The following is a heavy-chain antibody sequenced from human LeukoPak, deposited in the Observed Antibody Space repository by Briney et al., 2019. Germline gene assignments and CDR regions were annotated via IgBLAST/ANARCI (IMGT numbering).Heavy chain of an antibody. CDR3: ARYSNYYFDY. D-gene: IGHD4-11*01. CDR2: IIPIFGTA. Sequence: ASVKVSCKASGGTFTSYAISWVRQAPGQGPEWMGGIIPIFGTANYAQKFQGRVTITADESTSTAYMELSSLRSEDTAVYYCARYSNYYFDYWGQGTLVTVSS. J-gene: IGHJ4*02. CDR1: GGTFTSYA. V-gene: IGHV1-69*13.